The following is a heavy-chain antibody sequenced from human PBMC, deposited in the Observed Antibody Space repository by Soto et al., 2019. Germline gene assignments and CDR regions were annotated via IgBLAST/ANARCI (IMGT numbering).Heavy chain of an antibody. CDR3: ARLPKGSLVTA. Sequence: LVESGGGLVYPGGSLRLSCVASGFSFSDYSMNWVRQAPGKGLQWVSYISSSSDNTYYADSVKGRFTVSSDNAKNALFLQMNSLRDDDTATYYCARLPKGSLVTAWGQGTRVTVSS. CDR1: GFSFSDYS. CDR2: ISSSSDNT. J-gene: IGHJ4*02. D-gene: IGHD2-21*02. V-gene: IGHV3-48*02.